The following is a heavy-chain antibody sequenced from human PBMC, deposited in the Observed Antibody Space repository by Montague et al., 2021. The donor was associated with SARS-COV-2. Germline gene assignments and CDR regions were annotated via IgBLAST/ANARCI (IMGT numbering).Heavy chain of an antibody. J-gene: IGHJ3*01. CDR2: VYRSGDT. Sequence: TLSLTCTVSGDSTNSGSYYWSWLRQPAGKGLEWIGRVYRSGDTNYHPSLESRISISIDTSKNQISLRLTSVTATDTGVYYCGRGLVGFAGHWLWGHGTMVT. CDR1: GDSTNSGSYY. CDR3: GRGLVGFAGHWL. D-gene: IGHD1-26*01. V-gene: IGHV4-61*02.